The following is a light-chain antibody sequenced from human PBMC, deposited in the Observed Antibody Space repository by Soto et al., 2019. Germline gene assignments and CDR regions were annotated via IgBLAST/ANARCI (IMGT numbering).Light chain of an antibody. V-gene: IGKV3-20*01. Sequence: IGLTQSPATVSLSPRDRVTLSCRASQTVGRYLAWYQQKPGQAPRLLIHGASSRATGIPDRISGSGSGTDFTLTISRLEPEDFAVYYCQQYGSSPITFGQGTRLEI. CDR1: QTVGRY. CDR3: QQYGSSPIT. J-gene: IGKJ5*01. CDR2: GAS.